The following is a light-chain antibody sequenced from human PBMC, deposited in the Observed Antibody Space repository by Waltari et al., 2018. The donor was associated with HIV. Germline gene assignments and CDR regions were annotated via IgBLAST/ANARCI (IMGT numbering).Light chain of an antibody. V-gene: IGLV1-40*01. CDR3: QSYDSSLKVI. CDR2: DNT. Sequence: QSVLTQPPSVPGAPGQRVTISRTGTSSHIRAGYDVQWYQQFPGSVPRLLIYDNTNRPSGVPDRFSGSKSGTSASLAISGLQAEDEADYYCQSYDSSLKVIFGGGTKVTVL. CDR1: SSHIRAGYD. J-gene: IGLJ2*01.